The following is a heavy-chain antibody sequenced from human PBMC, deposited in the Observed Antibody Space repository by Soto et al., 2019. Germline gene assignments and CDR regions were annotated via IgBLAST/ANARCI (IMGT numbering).Heavy chain of an antibody. CDR3: AAGMDNAKIHY. CDR1: GVTVTYNH. D-gene: IGHD2-8*01. V-gene: IGHV3-66*01. J-gene: IGHJ4*02. Sequence: EVRLAESGGGLVQPGGSLRLSCATSGVTVTYNHMTWVRQAPGKGLEWVTYILPSGDVYYADSVKGRFTISRDNFDNTVSLQMNSLRAEDTALYYCAAGMDNAKIHYWGQGTLVTVSS. CDR2: ILPSGDV.